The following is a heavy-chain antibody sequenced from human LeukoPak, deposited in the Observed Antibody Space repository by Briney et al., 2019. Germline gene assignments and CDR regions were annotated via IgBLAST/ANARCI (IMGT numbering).Heavy chain of an antibody. CDR3: ARHIAVAGNYYYYYMDV. CDR2: INHSGST. V-gene: IGHV4-34*01. Sequence: SETLSLTCAVYGGSFSGYYWSWIRQPPGKGLEWIGEINHSGSTNYNPSLKSRVTISVDTSKNQFSLKLSSVTAADTAVYYCARHIAVAGNYYYYYMDVWGKGTTVTISS. CDR1: GGSFSGYY. J-gene: IGHJ6*03. D-gene: IGHD6-19*01.